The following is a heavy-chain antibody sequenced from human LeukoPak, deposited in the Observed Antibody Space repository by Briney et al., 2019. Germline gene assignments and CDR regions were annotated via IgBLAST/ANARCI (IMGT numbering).Heavy chain of an antibody. V-gene: IGHV3-23*01. CDR3: AKDQGLRGSY. Sequence: GGSLTLLCGASGFTFCSYAMIGVRQAPGKGLEWVSDISGSGGNTYSADSVKGRFTISRAKNTLYLQMNSLRGDDTAVYYCAKDQGLRGSYWGQGTLVTVSS. CDR2: ISGSGGNT. D-gene: IGHD3-16*01. CDR1: GFTFCSYA. J-gene: IGHJ4*02.